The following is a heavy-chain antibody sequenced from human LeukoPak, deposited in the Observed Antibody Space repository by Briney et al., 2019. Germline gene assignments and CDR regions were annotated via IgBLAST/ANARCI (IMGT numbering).Heavy chain of an antibody. V-gene: IGHV1-46*01. CDR2: INPSGGST. CDR1: GYTFTGYY. D-gene: IGHD6-13*01. Sequence: ASVKVSCKASGYTFTGYYMHWVRQAPGQGLEWMGIINPSGGSTSYAQKFQGRVTMTRDTSTSTVYMELSSLRSEDTAVYYCARASGYSSSWYYGMDVWGQGTTVTVSS. J-gene: IGHJ6*02. CDR3: ARASGYSSSWYYGMDV.